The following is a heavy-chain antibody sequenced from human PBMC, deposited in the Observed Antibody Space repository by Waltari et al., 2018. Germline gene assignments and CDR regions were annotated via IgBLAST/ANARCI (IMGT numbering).Heavy chain of an antibody. J-gene: IGHJ3*02. Sequence: EVQLVESGGGLVQPGGSLRLSCAASGFTFSSYAMSWVRQAPGKGLEWVSAISGSGGSTYYADSVKGRFTISRDNSKNTLYLQMNSLRAEDTAVYYCAKGIGQGGYDSRDAFDIWGQGTMVTVSS. CDR2: ISGSGGST. V-gene: IGHV3-23*04. CDR3: AKGIGQGGYDSRDAFDI. CDR1: GFTFSSYA. D-gene: IGHD5-12*01.